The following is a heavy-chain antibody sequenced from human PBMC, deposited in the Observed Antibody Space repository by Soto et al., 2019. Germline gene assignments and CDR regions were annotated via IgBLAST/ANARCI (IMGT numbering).Heavy chain of an antibody. CDR2: ISWNSGSI. D-gene: IGHD6-6*01. CDR3: AKDRRKLVPIDYVTDV. CDR1: GCSFDDYA. Sequence: PGGSPRLSCAASGCSFDDYAMHWVRQAPGKGLEWVSGISWNSGSIGYADSVKGRFTISRDNAKNSLYLQMNSLRAEDTALYYCAKDRRKLVPIDYVTDVRGPGTTSPVS. V-gene: IGHV3-9*01. J-gene: IGHJ6*02.